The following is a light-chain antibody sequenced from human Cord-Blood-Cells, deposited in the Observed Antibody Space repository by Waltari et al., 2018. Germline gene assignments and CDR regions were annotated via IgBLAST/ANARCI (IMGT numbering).Light chain of an antibody. CDR1: QSVSSSY. CDR2: GAS. CDR3: QQYGSCTFT. Sequence: EVALTQSPGTLSFSPGESATLSCRASQSVSSSYLVWYQWKHGQAPSILISGASSRATGLPDRCSSRGSGTEVTLTISRLQPADFAVYYCQQYGSCTFTFGAGTNVDIK. J-gene: IGKJ3*01. V-gene: IGKV3-20*01.